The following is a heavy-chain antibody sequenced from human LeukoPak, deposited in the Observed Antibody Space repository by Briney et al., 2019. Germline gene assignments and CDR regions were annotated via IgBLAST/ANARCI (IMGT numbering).Heavy chain of an antibody. CDR2: ISGSGDTT. D-gene: IGHD6-13*01. V-gene: IGHV3-23*01. CDR1: GFTFTNYA. CDR3: AKDGYSSSWYGY. J-gene: IGHJ4*02. Sequence: PGGSLRLSCAASGFTFTNYAMSWVRQAPGKGLEWVSAISGSGDTTYYADSVKGRFTISRDNSKKTLYLRMNSLRADDTAVYYCAKDGYSSSWYGYWGQGTLVTVSS.